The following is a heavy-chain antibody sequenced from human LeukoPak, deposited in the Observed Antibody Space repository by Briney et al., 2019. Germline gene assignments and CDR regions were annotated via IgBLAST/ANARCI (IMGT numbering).Heavy chain of an antibody. CDR2: IYYSGST. J-gene: IGHJ4*02. CDR3: AGTRETGYFDY. CDR1: TGXISSSSYY. Sequence: SETLSLTCTVSTGXISSSSYYWGWIRQPPGKGLEWIGSIYYSGSTYYNPSLKSRVTVSVDTSKNQFSLKLSSVTAADTAVYYCAGTRETGYFDYWGQGTLVTVSS. D-gene: IGHD5-24*01. V-gene: IGHV4-39*01.